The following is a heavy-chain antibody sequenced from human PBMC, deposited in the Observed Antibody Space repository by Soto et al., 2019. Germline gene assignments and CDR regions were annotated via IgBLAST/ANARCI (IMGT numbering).Heavy chain of an antibody. J-gene: IGHJ6*02. Sequence: GGSLRLSCAASGFTFSSYGMHWVRQAPGKGLEWVAVISYDGSNKYYADSVKGRFTISRDNSKNTLYLQMNSLRAEDTAVYYCAKDGELRFFGGMDVWGQGTTVTV. V-gene: IGHV3-30*18. CDR2: ISYDGSNK. CDR3: AKDGELRFFGGMDV. D-gene: IGHD3-3*01. CDR1: GFTFSSYG.